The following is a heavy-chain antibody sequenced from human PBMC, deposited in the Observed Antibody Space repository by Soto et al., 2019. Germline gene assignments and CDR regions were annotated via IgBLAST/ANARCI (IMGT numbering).Heavy chain of an antibody. J-gene: IGHJ4*02. CDR3: ARAHDFWGGRQQPIDS. V-gene: IGHV4-38-2*01. CDR1: GFSIQTSYF. Sequence: SETLSLTCGVSGFSIQTSYFWGWIRQPPGKGLEWIGLISHSGRAISHPSFASRATIPVDTSKSQFSLKLSSVTAADTAVYYCARAHDFWGGRQQPIDSWGQGTLVTVSS. CDR2: ISHSGRA. D-gene: IGHD3-3*01.